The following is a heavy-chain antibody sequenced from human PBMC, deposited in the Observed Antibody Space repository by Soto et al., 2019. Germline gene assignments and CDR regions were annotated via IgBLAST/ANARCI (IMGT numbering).Heavy chain of an antibody. V-gene: IGHV1-2*04. CDR1: GYTFTGYY. Sequence: ASVKVSCKASGYTFTGYYMHWVRQAPGQGLEWMGWINPNSGGTNYAQKFQGWVTMTRDTSISTAYMELSRLRSDDTAVYYCAVHKEWGLWSYFDYWGQGTLVTVSS. D-gene: IGHD3-10*01. CDR2: INPNSGGT. J-gene: IGHJ4*02. CDR3: AVHKEWGLWSYFDY.